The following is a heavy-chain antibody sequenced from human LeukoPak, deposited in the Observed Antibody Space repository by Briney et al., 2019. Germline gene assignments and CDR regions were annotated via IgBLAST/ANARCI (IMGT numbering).Heavy chain of an antibody. CDR2: IYHSGST. V-gene: IGHV4-30-2*01. J-gene: IGHJ4*02. CDR3: VVAGLIDY. D-gene: IGHD6-19*01. CDR1: GGSISSGGNS. Sequence: PSETLSLTCAVSGGSISSGGNSWSWIRQPPGKGLEWIGYIYHSGSTYYNPSLKSRVTISVDRSKNQFSLKLSSVTAADTAVYYCVVAGLIDYWGQGTLVTVSS.